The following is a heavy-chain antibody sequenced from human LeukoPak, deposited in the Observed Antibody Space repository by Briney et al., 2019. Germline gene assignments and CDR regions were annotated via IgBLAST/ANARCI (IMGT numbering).Heavy chain of an antibody. Sequence: GGSLRLSCAASGFTFSSYAMSWVRQAPGKGLEWVSAISCSGCSTHYADSLKGRFTVPRDNSKNTLYLYMTSLRGEETAVYSCATLSGRGLLFTFMDYWGKGTLVTVSS. CDR3: ATLSGRGLLFTFMDY. CDR2: ISCSGCST. CDR1: GFTFSSYA. V-gene: IGHV3-23*01. J-gene: IGHJ4*02. D-gene: IGHD3-9*01.